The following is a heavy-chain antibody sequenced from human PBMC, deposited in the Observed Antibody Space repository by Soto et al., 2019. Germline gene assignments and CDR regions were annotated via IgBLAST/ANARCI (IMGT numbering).Heavy chain of an antibody. D-gene: IGHD6-6*01. V-gene: IGHV4-59*01. CDR1: GGAISSYY. Sequence: SETLSLTCTVSGGAISSYYWSWIRQPPGKGLEWIGYIYYSGSTNYNPSLKSRVTISVDTSKNQFSLKLSSVTAADTAVYYCARGLQLNYYYYYGMDVWGQGTTVTVSS. CDR3: ARGLQLNYYYYYGMDV. J-gene: IGHJ6*02. CDR2: IYYSGST.